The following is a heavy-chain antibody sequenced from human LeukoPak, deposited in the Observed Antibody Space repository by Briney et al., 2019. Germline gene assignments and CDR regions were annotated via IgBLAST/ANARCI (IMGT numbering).Heavy chain of an antibody. V-gene: IGHV4-59*08. CDR2: IYYSGST. D-gene: IGHD3-16*02. J-gene: IGHJ5*02. Sequence: SETLSLTCTVSGGSISSYYWSWIRQPPGKGLEWIGYIYYSGSTNYNPSLKSRVTISVDTSKNQFSLKLSSVTAADTAVYYCARRGYNKWFDPWGQGTLVTVSS. CDR1: GGSISSYY. CDR3: ARRGYNKWFDP.